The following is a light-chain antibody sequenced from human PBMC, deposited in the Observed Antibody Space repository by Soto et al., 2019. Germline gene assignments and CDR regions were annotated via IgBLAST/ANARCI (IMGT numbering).Light chain of an antibody. J-gene: IGLJ1*01. V-gene: IGLV2-14*01. CDR3: SSYTSSSLYV. Sequence: QSVLTQPASVSVSPGQSITIPCTGTSSDVGGSNYVSWYQQLPGKAPKLMIYDVSDRPPGVSDRFSGSKSGNTASLTISGLQAEDEADYYCSSYTSSSLYVFGTGTKVTVL. CDR1: SSDVGGSNY. CDR2: DVS.